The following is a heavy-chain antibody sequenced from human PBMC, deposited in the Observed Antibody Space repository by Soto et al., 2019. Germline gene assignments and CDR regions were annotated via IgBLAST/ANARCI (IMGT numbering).Heavy chain of an antibody. CDR2: IRSKGNSYAT. Sequence: GGALRLSCAASGFTFSGSAMHWVRQASGKGLEWVGRIRSKGNSYATAYAASVKGRFTISRDDSKNTAYLQMNSLKTEDTAVYYCTRLLSDAFDIWGQGTMVTVSS. CDR1: GFTFSGSA. CDR3: TRLLSDAFDI. J-gene: IGHJ3*02. V-gene: IGHV3-73*01.